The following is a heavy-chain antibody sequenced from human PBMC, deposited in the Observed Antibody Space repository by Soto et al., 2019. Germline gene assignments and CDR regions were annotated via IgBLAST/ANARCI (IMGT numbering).Heavy chain of an antibody. D-gene: IGHD2-2*01. V-gene: IGHV3-23*01. CDR3: ARDTTKHYYYGMDV. CDR1: GFPFSNYA. Sequence: PGGSLRLSCVASGFPFSNYAMTWVRQAPGKGLEWVSALSGSGVSTYYADSVMGRFTISRDNSKNTLHLQMNSLRAEDTAVYYCARDTTKHYYYGMDVWGQGTTVTVSS. CDR2: LSGSGVST. J-gene: IGHJ6*02.